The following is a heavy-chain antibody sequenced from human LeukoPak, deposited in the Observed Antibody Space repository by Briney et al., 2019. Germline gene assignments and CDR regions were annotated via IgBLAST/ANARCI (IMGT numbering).Heavy chain of an antibody. V-gene: IGHV1-69*13. J-gene: IGHJ6*03. D-gene: IGHD3-22*01. CDR1: GGTFSSYA. CDR3: ASGSSGYGYYYYMDV. CDR2: IIPIFGTA. Sequence: SVKVSCKASGGTFSSYAISWVRQAPGQGLEWMGGIIPIFGTANYAQKFQGRVTITADESTSTAYMELSSLRSEDAAVYYCASGSSGYGYYYYMDVWGKGTTVTVSS.